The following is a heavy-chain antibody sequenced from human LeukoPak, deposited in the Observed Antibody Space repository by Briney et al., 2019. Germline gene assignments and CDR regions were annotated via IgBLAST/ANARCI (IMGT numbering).Heavy chain of an antibody. Sequence: MASETLSLTCTVSGGSISSSSYYWGWIRQPPGKGLEWIGSIYYSGSTYYNPSLKSRVTISVDTSKNQFSLKLSSVTAADTAVYYCARHLAAGGGGVILAAHNWFDPWGQGTLVTVSS. V-gene: IGHV4-39*01. J-gene: IGHJ5*02. CDR2: IYYSGST. CDR1: GGSISSSSYY. D-gene: IGHD3-10*01. CDR3: ARHLAAGGGGVILAAHNWFDP.